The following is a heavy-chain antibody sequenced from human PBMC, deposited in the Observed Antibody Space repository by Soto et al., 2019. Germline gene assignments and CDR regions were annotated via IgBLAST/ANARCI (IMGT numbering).Heavy chain of an antibody. CDR2: LNPNGGST. D-gene: IGHD6-13*01. Sequence: QVQLVQSGAEVKKPGASVKVSCKASGYTFTNSYIHWVRQAPGQGLEWMALLNPNGGSTDYAQNFQGRVTVTRDTSTSTDYMELTSLTSEDTAVYYCARNLAAGDYWGQGTLVTVSS. CDR1: GYTFTNSY. CDR3: ARNLAAGDY. J-gene: IGHJ4*02. V-gene: IGHV1-46*01.